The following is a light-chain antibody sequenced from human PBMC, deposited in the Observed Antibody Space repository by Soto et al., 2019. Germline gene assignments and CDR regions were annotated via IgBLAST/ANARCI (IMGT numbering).Light chain of an antibody. J-gene: IGLJ2*01. V-gene: IGLV2-8*01. CDR3: AAWDDSLNEGV. CDR2: EVT. Sequence: QSALTQPPSASGSPGQSVTISCTGTSSDVGGYDYVSWYQQHPGKVPKLVIYEVTKRPSGVPDRFSGSKSANTASLTVSGLQAEDEADYYCAAWDDSLNEGVFGGGTKLTVL. CDR1: SSDVGGYDY.